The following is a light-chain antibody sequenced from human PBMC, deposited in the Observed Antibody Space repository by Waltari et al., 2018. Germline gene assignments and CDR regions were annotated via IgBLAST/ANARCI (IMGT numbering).Light chain of an antibody. Sequence: DIQMTQSPSSLSASVGDRVTITCRASRRVSTNLNWYQQKPGQPPKLLIYWASTRESGVPDRFSGSGSGADFTLTISSLQAEDVAVYYCQQYYTTPLTFGGGTKVEIK. CDR1: RRVSTN. CDR2: WAS. V-gene: IGKV4-1*01. J-gene: IGKJ4*01. CDR3: QQYYTTPLT.